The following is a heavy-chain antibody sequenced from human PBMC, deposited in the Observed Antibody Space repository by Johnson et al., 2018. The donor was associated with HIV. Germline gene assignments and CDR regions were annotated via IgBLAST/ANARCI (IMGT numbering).Heavy chain of an antibody. CDR3: TTGGVSSGYWDQEHDAFDI. Sequence: VQLVESGGGFIQPGGSLRLSCAASGFTFSNAWMTWVRQAPGKGLEWVGRIKSKTDGGTTDYAALVKGRFSISRDDSKNTLCLQMNSLKTEDTAVYYCTTGGVSSGYWDQEHDAFDIWGQGTMVTVSS. J-gene: IGHJ3*02. V-gene: IGHV3-15*01. CDR1: GFTFSNAW. CDR2: IKSKTDGGTT. D-gene: IGHD3-22*01.